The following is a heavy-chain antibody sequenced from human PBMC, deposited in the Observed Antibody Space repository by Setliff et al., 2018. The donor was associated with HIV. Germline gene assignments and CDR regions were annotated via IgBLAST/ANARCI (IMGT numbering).Heavy chain of an antibody. CDR1: GYTFTSYG. D-gene: IGHD3-10*01. V-gene: IGHV1-18*01. CDR2: INVGKGDT. CDR3: ARGALLAVFDFDH. J-gene: IGHJ4*01. Sequence: ASVKVSCKASGYTFTSYGIRWVRQAPGQSLEWMGWINVGKGDTKYSQELQGRITLTTDTSANTAYMELSSLRSDDTAVYFCARGALLAVFDFDHWGHGTQVTVAS.